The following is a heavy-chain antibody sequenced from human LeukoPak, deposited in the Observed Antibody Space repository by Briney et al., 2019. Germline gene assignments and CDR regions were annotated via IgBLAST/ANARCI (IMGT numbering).Heavy chain of an antibody. D-gene: IGHD3-22*01. J-gene: IGHJ1*01. CDR2: IKGDGSST. CDR1: EFTFSNYW. CDR3: ARDPDSGGYSTFQL. Sequence: GGSLRLSCAASEFTFSNYWMHWVRQAPGKGLVWVSRIKGDGSSTTYADSVKGRFTISRDNARKMLYLQMNSLRAEDMAVYYCARDPDSGGYSTFQLWGQGTLVTVSS. V-gene: IGHV3-74*01.